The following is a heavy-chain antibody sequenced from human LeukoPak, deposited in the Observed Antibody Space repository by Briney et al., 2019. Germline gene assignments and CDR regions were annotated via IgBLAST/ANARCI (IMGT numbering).Heavy chain of an antibody. D-gene: IGHD2-15*01. V-gene: IGHV3-64*01. CDR2: ISSNGNT. J-gene: IGHJ6*03. CDR1: GFTFSTYG. CDR3: ARARVAAKSGYMDV. Sequence: GGSLRLSCAASGFTFSTYGMYWVRQAPGKGLEYVSSISSNGNTYYANSVKGRFTISRDNPKNPLYLQMGGLRDEDLAVYYCARARVAAKSGYMDVWGTGTTVTISS.